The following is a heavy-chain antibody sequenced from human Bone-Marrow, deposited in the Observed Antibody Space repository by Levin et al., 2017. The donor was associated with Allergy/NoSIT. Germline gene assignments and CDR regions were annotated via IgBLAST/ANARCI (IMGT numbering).Heavy chain of an antibody. CDR1: GYQFTDYW. V-gene: IGHV5-51*01. CDR2: IYPGDSDT. J-gene: IGHJ4*02. CDR3: CRQSDELPPYDGEWVEEHYFDY. Sequence: GESLKISCQGSGYQFTDYWIGWVRQLPGKGLEWMGNIYPGDSDTRSSPSFQGQVTISVDKSINTAYLQWGSLRAPDTPMYYRCRQSDELPPYDGEWVEEHYFDYWGQGTLVTVSS. D-gene: IGHD3-10*01.